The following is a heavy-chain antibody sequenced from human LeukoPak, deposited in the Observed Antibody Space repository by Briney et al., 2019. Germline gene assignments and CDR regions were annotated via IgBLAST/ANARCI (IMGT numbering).Heavy chain of an antibody. CDR3: ARVIRQTRTDAFDI. V-gene: IGHV3-21*01. CDR2: ISGSSSYI. CDR1: GFTFSSYS. J-gene: IGHJ3*02. D-gene: IGHD6-6*01. Sequence: GGSLRLSCAAPGFTFSSYSMNWVRQAPGKGLEWVSSISGSSSYIYYADSVKGRFTISRDNAKNSLYLQMNSLRAEDTAVYYCARVIRQTRTDAFDIWGQGTMVTVSS.